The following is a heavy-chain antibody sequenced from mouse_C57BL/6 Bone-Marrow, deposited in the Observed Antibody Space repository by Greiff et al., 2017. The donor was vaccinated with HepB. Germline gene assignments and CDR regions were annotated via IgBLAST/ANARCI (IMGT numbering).Heavy chain of an antibody. V-gene: IGHV1-39*01. D-gene: IGHD1-1*01. J-gene: IGHJ1*03. CDR3: TKATVVYWYFDV. CDR2: INPNYGTT. Sequence: VQLQQSGPELVKPGASVKISCKASGYSFTDYNMNWVKQSNGKSLEWIGVINPNYGTTSYNQKFKGKATLTVDQSSSTAYMQLSSLTSEDTAVYYCTKATVVYWYFDVWGTGTTVTVSS. CDR1: GYSFTDYN.